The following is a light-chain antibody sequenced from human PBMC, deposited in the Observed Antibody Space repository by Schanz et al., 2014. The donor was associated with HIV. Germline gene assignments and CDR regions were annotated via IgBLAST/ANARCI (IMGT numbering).Light chain of an antibody. CDR3: QQYNTYWT. CDR1: QTIGRF. V-gene: IGKV1-5*03. Sequence: IQMTQSPSTVSASVGDRVTITCRASQTIGRFLAWYQQKPGRAPKLLIYQASTLQTGVPSRFSGSGSGTSFTLTITSLQPDDFATYCCQQYNTYWTFGPGTKVEIK. J-gene: IGKJ1*01. CDR2: QAS.